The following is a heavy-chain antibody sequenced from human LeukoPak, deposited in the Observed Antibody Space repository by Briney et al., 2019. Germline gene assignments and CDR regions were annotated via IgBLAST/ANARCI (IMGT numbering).Heavy chain of an antibody. CDR3: ARQLRSPVVMFMYV. D-gene: IGHD3-22*01. V-gene: IGHV4-39*01. J-gene: IGHJ6*03. Sequence: SETLSLTCTVSGDSIISSSHNWGWIRQARGKGLEWIGSIYYTGITYYNPSVESRVTISVDTSRNQFSVEIKSVSAADTAVYYCARQLRSPVVMFMYVRGKGTGVTVSS. CDR2: IYYTGIT. CDR1: GDSIISSSHN.